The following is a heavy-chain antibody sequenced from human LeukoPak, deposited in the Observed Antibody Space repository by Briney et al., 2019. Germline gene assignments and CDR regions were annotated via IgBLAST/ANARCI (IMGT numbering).Heavy chain of an antibody. CDR3: AKGGSGGITMVRGVNYYMDV. J-gene: IGHJ6*03. CDR2: IRYDGSNK. V-gene: IGHV3-30*02. Sequence: GGSLRLSCAASGFTFSSYGMHWVRQAPGKGLEWVAFIRYDGSNKYYADSVKGRFTISRDNSKNTLYLQMNSLRAEDTAVYYCAKGGSGGITMVRGVNYYMDVWGKGTTVTVSS. CDR1: GFTFSSYG. D-gene: IGHD3-10*01.